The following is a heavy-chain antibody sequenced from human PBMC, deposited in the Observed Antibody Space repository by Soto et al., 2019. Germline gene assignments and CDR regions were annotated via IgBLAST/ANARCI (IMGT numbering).Heavy chain of an antibody. CDR3: ASLRVGATIDS. D-gene: IGHD1-26*01. CDR2: IYYSGSN. CDR1: GDSISSSTYY. J-gene: IGHJ4*02. V-gene: IGHV4-39*01. Sequence: SESLSLTCTVSGDSISSSTYYCCWIRQPPGKGLEWIGSIYYSGSNHYTPSLRSRGTISVDTSKNQFSLRLSSVTAADTAVYYCASLRVGATIDSWGQGTLATVSS.